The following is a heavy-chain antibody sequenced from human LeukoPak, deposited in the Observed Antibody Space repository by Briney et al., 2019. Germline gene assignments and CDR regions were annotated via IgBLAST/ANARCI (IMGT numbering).Heavy chain of an antibody. CDR1: GFTFSSYG. CDR2: IRYDGSNK. V-gene: IGHV3-30*02. Sequence: GGSLRLSCAASGFTFSSYGMHWIRQAPGKGLEWVAFIRYDGSNKYYADSVKGRFTISRDNSKNTLYLQMNSLRAEDTAVYYCAKSVTTMVRGYFDSWGQGTLFTVSS. CDR3: AKSVTTMVRGYFDS. D-gene: IGHD3-10*01. J-gene: IGHJ4*02.